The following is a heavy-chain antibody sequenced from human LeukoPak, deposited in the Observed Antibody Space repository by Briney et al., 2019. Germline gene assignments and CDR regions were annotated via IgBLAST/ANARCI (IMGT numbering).Heavy chain of an antibody. CDR1: GYTFTTYD. V-gene: IGHV1-8*01. D-gene: IGHD1-26*01. Sequence: ASVNVSCKASGYTFTTYDINWVRQATGQGLEWMGWTNPKSGYTGYAQKFQGRVTMSRDTSTSTAYMELSSLRSEDTAVYYCARVAGSIDYWGQGTLVTVSS. J-gene: IGHJ4*02. CDR3: ARVAGSIDY. CDR2: TNPKSGYT.